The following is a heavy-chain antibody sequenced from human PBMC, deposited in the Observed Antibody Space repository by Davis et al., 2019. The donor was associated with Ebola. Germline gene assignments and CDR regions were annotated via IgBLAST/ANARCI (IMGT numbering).Heavy chain of an antibody. CDR2: VSPRGRTR. J-gene: IGHJ3*02. V-gene: IGHV3-23*01. CDR3: LTEPSHTRGRFLDSDTFNI. Sequence: GGSLRLSCAASGFTFSNYAMSWVRQAPGKGLEWVSSVSPRGRTRMYADSVKGRFTISRDNSKNTLYLQLSSLRAEDTAVYYCLTEPSHTRGRFLDSDTFNIWGHGTMVTVSS. D-gene: IGHD3-3*01. CDR1: GFTFSNYA.